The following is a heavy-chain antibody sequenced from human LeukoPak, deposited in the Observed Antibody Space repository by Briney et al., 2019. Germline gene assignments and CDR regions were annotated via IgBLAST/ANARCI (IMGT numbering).Heavy chain of an antibody. V-gene: IGHV1-8*03. CDR3: ARGNHNARDGYNSYYFDY. Sequence: ASVKVSCKASGYTFTSYDINWVRQATGQGLEWMGWMNPDSGNTGYAQKFQGRVTITRNTSISTAYMELSSLRSEDTAVYYCARGNHNARDGYNSYYFDYWGQGTLVTVSS. CDR2: MNPDSGNT. J-gene: IGHJ4*02. CDR1: GYTFTSYD. D-gene: IGHD5-24*01.